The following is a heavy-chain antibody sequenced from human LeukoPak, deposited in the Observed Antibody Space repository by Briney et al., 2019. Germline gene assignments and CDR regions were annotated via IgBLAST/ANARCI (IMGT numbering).Heavy chain of an antibody. V-gene: IGHV3-23*01. CDR3: AELGITMIGGV. D-gene: IGHD3-10*02. CDR1: EFTFSSYA. J-gene: IGHJ6*04. CDR2: TSSSDAGT. Sequence: TGGSLRLSCAASEFTFSSYAMSWVRQAPGKGLEWVSATSSSDAGTYYAESVRGRFTISRDNSKNSLYLQMNSLRAEDTAVYYCAELGITMIGGVWGKGTTVTISS.